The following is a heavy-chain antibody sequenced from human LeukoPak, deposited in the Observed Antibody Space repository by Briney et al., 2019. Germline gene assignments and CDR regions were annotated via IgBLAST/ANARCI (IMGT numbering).Heavy chain of an antibody. CDR2: IYYSGST. V-gene: IGHV4-4*02. D-gene: IGHD3-3*01. J-gene: IGHJ5*02. CDR1: GGSISSSNW. Sequence: SETLSLTCAVSGGSISSSNWWSWVRQPPGKGLEWIGSIYYSGSTYYNPSLKSRVTISVDTSKNQFSLKLSSVTAADTAVYYCAGGAWGGVVIWNWFDPWGQGTLVTVSS. CDR3: AGGAWGGVVIWNWFDP.